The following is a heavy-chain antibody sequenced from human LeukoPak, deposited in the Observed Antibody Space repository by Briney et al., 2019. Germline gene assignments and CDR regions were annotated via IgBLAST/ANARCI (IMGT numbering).Heavy chain of an antibody. J-gene: IGHJ4*02. V-gene: IGHV3-64*01. CDR2: ISSNGGST. Sequence: GGSLGLSCAASGFTFSSYAMHWVRQAPGKGLEYVSAISSNGGSTYYANSVKGRFTISRDNSKNTLYLQMGSLRAEDMAVYYCASGATGTTSFDYWGQGTLVAVSS. CDR1: GFTFSSYA. D-gene: IGHD1-1*01. CDR3: ASGATGTTSFDY.